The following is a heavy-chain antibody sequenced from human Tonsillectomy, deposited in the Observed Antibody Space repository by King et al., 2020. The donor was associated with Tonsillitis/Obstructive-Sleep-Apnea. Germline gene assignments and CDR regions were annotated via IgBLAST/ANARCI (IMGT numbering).Heavy chain of an antibody. CDR3: ATLHPPRYYYYMDV. V-gene: IGHV3-48*03. CDR1: GFTFRSYE. Sequence: VQLVESGGGLVQPGGSLRVSCVASGFTFRSYEMNWVRQAPGKGLEWVSYIRSSGSTRYYADSVKGRFTISRDNDKHSLVLQMNSLRAEDTVVYYCATLHPPRYYYYMDVWGKGPTDTVPS. J-gene: IGHJ6*03. CDR2: IRSSGSTR.